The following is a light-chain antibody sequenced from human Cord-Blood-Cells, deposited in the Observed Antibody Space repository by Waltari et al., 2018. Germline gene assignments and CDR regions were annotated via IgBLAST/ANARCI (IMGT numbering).Light chain of an antibody. CDR2: AAS. Sequence: DIQMTQSPSSLSASVGDRVTITCRASQSISSYLNWYQQKPGKAPKLLIYAASSLQSGVPSRFSGSGSGTDFTLTIRSLQPYYFATYYCQQSYSTPFSFCQRARLEIK. CDR3: QQSYSTPFS. V-gene: IGKV1-39*01. CDR1: QSISSY. J-gene: IGKJ5*01.